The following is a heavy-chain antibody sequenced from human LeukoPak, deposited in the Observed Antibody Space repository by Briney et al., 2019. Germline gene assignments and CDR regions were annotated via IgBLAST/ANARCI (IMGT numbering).Heavy chain of an antibody. J-gene: IGHJ4*02. Sequence: GGSLRLSCAASGFTFSSYAMSWVRQAPGKGLEWVSAISGSGGSTYYADSVKGRFTISRDNSKNTLYLQMNSLRAEDTAVYYCAKDDRITTIVVGRGAHFDYWGQGTLVTVSS. CDR3: AKDDRITTIVVGRGAHFDY. CDR2: ISGSGGST. CDR1: GFTFSSYA. D-gene: IGHD3-22*01. V-gene: IGHV3-23*01.